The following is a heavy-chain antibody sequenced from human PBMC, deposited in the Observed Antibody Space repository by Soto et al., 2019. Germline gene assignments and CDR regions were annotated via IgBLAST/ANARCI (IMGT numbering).Heavy chain of an antibody. CDR3: AGAEYRGSNSRGPLDS. D-gene: IGHD4-4*01. J-gene: IGHJ4*02. CDR2: IYHSGPT. V-gene: IGHV4-59*11. CDR1: GGSISSHY. Sequence: QVQLQESGPGLVKPSETLSLTCTVSGGSISSHYWSWVRQPSGKGLEWIGYIYHSGPTIYNPSLKSLVTISLDTAKDQFSLELSSMTTADTAVYYCAGAEYRGSNSRGPLDSWGQGTLVTVFS.